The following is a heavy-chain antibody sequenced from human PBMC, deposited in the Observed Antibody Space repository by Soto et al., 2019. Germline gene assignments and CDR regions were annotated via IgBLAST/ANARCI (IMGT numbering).Heavy chain of an antibody. D-gene: IGHD1-7*01. CDR3: ATLPPRMELTLLPIPT. V-gene: IGHV4-4*02. J-gene: IGHJ5*02. CDR2: IYHSGSP. Sequence: HVQLRQSGPGLVKPSGTLSLSCAVSGGSISSTNWWTWVRQSPGKGLEWIGEIYHSGSPTYSPSRRGRVTMSVDKSTHQFSLRLRYVTAADTAVYYCATLPPRMELTLLPIPTWGQGTLVTVSA. CDR1: GGSISSTNW.